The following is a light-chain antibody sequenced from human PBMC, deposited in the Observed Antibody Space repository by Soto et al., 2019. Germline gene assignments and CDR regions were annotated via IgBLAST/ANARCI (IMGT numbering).Light chain of an antibody. CDR3: QQRSNWPQIT. CDR2: DAS. J-gene: IGKJ5*01. V-gene: IGKV3-11*01. CDR1: QSVSSY. Sequence: DIVLTQSPATLSLSPLERSTLSFSSSQSVSSYLAWYQQNPGQAPRLLIYDASNRATGIPARFSGSGSGTDFTLTISSLEPEDFAVYYCQQRSNWPQITFGQGTRLRL.